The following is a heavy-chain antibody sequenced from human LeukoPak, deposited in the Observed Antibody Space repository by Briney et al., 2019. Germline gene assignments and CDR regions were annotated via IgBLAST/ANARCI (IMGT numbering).Heavy chain of an antibody. Sequence: GRSLRLSCAASGFTFSRYAMYWVRQAPGKGLEWVAVISFDGSNKYYADSVKGRFTISRDNSKNTLYLQMNSLRAEDTAVYYCARDHGSGWYNVYYYYGMDVWGQGTTVTVSS. V-gene: IGHV3-30-3*01. CDR2: ISFDGSNK. CDR1: GFTFSRYA. CDR3: ARDHGSGWYNVYYYYGMDV. D-gene: IGHD6-19*01. J-gene: IGHJ6*02.